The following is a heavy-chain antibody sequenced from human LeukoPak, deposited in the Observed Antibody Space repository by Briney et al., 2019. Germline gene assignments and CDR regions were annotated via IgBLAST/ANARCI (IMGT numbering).Heavy chain of an antibody. J-gene: IGHJ3*02. D-gene: IGHD3-10*01. Sequence: SETLSLTCTVSGGSISSYYWSWIRQPPGKGLEWIGYIYYSGSTNYNPSLKSRVTISVDTSKNQFSLKLSSVTAADTAVYYCARAHDGSGSYYPRGRAFDIWGQGTMVTVSS. CDR1: GGSISSYY. CDR2: IYYSGST. V-gene: IGHV4-59*01. CDR3: ARAHDGSGSYYPRGRAFDI.